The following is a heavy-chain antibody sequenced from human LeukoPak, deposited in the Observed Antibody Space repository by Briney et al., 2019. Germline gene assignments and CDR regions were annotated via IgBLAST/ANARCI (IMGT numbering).Heavy chain of an antibody. CDR3: AKDQDPRKSGQDEYCQY. CDR2: IRYDGSNK. D-gene: IGHD3-3*01. V-gene: IGHV3-30*02. CDR1: GFTFSSYG. Sequence: PGGSLRLSCAASGFTFSSYGMHWVRQAPGKGLEWVAFIRYDGSNKYYADSVKGRFTISRDNSKNTLYLQMNSLRAEDTAVYYCAKDQDPRKSGQDEYCQYGGQGTLVTVSS. J-gene: IGHJ1*01.